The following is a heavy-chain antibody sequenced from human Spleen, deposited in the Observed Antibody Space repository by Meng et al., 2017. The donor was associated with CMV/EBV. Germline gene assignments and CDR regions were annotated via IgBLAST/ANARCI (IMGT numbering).Heavy chain of an antibody. Sequence: KVSCKASGYNFNDNKKHWVRQAPGQGREWMGWINPNVGGTTYAQKFQGRVTVTRDTSTSTVYMELRGLRSDDTAVYFCARAGDDYFDYWGQGTLVTVSS. V-gene: IGHV1-2*02. CDR1: GYNFNDNK. J-gene: IGHJ4*02. D-gene: IGHD3-10*01. CDR2: INPNVGGT. CDR3: ARAGDDYFDY.